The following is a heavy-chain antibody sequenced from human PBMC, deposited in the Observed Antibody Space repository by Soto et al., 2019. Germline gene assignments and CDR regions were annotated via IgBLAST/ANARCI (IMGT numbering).Heavy chain of an antibody. CDR1: GFTFLHYA. CDR2: IGDSGGHT. J-gene: IGHJ6*02. CDR3: AKVGPTAPRLGYYYGMDF. V-gene: IGHV3-23*01. Sequence: EVRLLESGGGVEQPGGSLRLSCAASGFTFLHYAMTWVRQAPGKGLEWVSAIGDSGGHTYYQDSVKGRFTISRDTSNNTQYLLMHSLRAEDTAIYYCAKVGPTAPRLGYYYGMDFWGQGTTVTVSS. D-gene: IGHD6-6*01.